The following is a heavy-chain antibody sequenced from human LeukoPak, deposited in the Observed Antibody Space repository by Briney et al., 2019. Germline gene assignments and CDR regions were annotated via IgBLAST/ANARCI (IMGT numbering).Heavy chain of an antibody. J-gene: IGHJ4*02. Sequence: ASVKVSCKASGYTFTNFYIHWVRQAPGQGLEWMGRINPYSGDTNFAQKFQGRVTMTRDTSITTAYMDLSSLTPDDTAVYFCARDQGSLTRSWYTGYWGQGTQVTVSS. V-gene: IGHV1-2*06. D-gene: IGHD6-13*01. CDR3: ARDQGSLTRSWYTGY. CDR1: GYTFTNFY. CDR2: INPYSGDT.